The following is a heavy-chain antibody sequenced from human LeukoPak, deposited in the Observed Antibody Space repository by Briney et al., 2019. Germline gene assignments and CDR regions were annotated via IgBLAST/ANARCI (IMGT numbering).Heavy chain of an antibody. J-gene: IGHJ4*02. CDR3: ARPPTRTDSGLDY. D-gene: IGHD5-12*01. CDR1: GFTFDDYA. V-gene: IGHV3-21*01. CDR2: ISSSSSYI. Sequence: GGSLRLSCAASGFTFDDYAMHWVRQAPGKGLEWVSSISSSSSYIHYANSVKGRFTISRDNAKNSLYLQMNSLRAEDTAVYYCARPPTRTDSGLDYWGQGTLVTVSS.